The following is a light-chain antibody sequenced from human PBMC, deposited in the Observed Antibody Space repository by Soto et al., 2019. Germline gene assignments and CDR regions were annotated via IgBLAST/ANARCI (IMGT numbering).Light chain of an antibody. CDR3: QQYNTWPLIT. J-gene: IGKJ5*01. Sequence: EIVLTQSPGTLSLSPWERATLSCRASQSVVSSYLAWYQQKPGQAPRLLIYGASSRVAGIPDRFSGSGSGTDFTLTISSLQSEDFAVYYCQQYNTWPLITFGQGTLLE. V-gene: IGKV3-20*01. CDR2: GAS. CDR1: QSVVSSY.